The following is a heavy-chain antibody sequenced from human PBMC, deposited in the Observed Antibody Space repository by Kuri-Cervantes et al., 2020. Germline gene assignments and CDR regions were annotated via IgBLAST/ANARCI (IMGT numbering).Heavy chain of an antibody. CDR3: ARGPLPFGDQFGWFDP. CDR1: GFTFSSYA. Sequence: GESLKISCAASGFTFSSYAMHWVRQAPGKGLEWVAFISYDGRNKEYAESVKGRFTISRDNPKNTLYVQMNSLRVEDTAAYYCARGPLPFGDQFGWFDPWGQGTLVTVSS. J-gene: IGHJ5*02. CDR2: ISYDGRNK. V-gene: IGHV3-30*04. D-gene: IGHD3-10*01.